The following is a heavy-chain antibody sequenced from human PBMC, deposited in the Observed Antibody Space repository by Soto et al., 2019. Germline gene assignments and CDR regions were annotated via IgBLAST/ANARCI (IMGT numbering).Heavy chain of an antibody. V-gene: IGHV5-51*01. CDR3: ARHLGSYDYGDYRFNSYYYYYGMDV. D-gene: IGHD4-17*01. J-gene: IGHJ6*02. CDR2: IYPGDSDT. CDR1: GYSFTSYW. Sequence: GESLKISCKGSGYSFTSYWIGWVRQMPGKGLEWMGIIYPGDSDTRYSPSFQGQVTISADKSISTAYLQWSSLKASDTAMYYCARHLGSYDYGDYRFNSYYYYYGMDVWGQGTTVTVSS.